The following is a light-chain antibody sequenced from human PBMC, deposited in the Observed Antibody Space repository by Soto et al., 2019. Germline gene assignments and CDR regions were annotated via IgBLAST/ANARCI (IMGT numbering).Light chain of an antibody. CDR1: RDVGSD. CDR3: QQYNSYSWT. V-gene: IGKV1-13*02. CDR2: DAS. J-gene: IGKJ1*01. Sequence: TQMTQSPLSLSASVGEKIIITCRASRDVGSDVSWYQQKPGKAPKLLIYDASSLESGVPSRFSGSGSGTEFTLTISSLQPDDFATYYCQQYNSYSWTFGQGTKVDIK.